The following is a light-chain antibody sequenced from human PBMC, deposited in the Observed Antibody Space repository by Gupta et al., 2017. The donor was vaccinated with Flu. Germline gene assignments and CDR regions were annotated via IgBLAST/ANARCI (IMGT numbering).Light chain of an antibody. J-gene: IGLJ3*02. Sequence: QSVLTQPPSASGTPGQRVTISCSGSSSDIGSNILNWYQHFPGTAPKLLIYNNNERPSGVPDRFSGSKSGTSASLAISGLQSEDEADYYCAAWDDSVNGRVFGGGTKLTVL. V-gene: IGLV1-44*01. CDR3: AAWDDSVNGRV. CDR1: SSDIGSNI. CDR2: NNN.